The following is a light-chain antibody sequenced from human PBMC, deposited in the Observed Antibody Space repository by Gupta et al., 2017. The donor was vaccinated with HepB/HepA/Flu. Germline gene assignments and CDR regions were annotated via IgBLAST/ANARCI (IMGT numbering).Light chain of an antibody. CDR1: NIGSKA. CDR2: SDN. V-gene: IGLV3-9*01. CDR3: QGWYDIYVV. Sequence: SSELTQPLSVSVAMGQTARSRCGRHNIGSKAVHWYQQSPFQDPVLVIDSDNNRSSGIHEDFSGSTSGSTATLTIRIAKGGDEDDYYCQGWYDIYVVFGGGTRLTVL. J-gene: IGLJ2*01.